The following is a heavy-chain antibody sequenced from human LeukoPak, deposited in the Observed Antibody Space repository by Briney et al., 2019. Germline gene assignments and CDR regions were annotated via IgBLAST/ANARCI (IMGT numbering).Heavy chain of an antibody. V-gene: IGHV1-18*01. D-gene: IGHD2-2*03. CDR2: MSTYSGDT. Sequence: ASVKVSCKASGYTFTTYGISWVRQAPGQGLEWMGWMSTYSGDTFYARKFQGRVTMTTDTSTSTAYMELRSLRYDDTAVYYCATGYCSSTNCRIDYWGQGTLVSVSS. J-gene: IGHJ4*02. CDR1: GYTFTTYG. CDR3: ATGYCSSTNCRIDY.